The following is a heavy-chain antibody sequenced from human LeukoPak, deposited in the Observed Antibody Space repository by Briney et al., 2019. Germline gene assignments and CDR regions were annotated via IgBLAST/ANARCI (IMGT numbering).Heavy chain of an antibody. V-gene: IGHV3-30*04. D-gene: IGHD3-22*01. CDR3: ARDRYYYDSSGYYDY. Sequence: GGSLRLSCAASGFTFSSYAMHWVRQAPGKGLEWVAVISYDGSNKYYADSVKGRFTISRDNSKNMLYLQMNSLRAEDTAVYYCARDRYYYDSSGYYDYWGQGTLVTVSS. CDR2: ISYDGSNK. J-gene: IGHJ4*02. CDR1: GFTFSSYA.